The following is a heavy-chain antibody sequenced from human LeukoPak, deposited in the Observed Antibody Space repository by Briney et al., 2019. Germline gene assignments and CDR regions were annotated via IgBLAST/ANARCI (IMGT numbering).Heavy chain of an antibody. Sequence: PSQTLSLTCTVSGGSISSAGYFWSWIRQNPGKGLEWIGYIYYSGSTYYNPSLKSRVTISVDTSKNQFSLKLSSVTAADTAVYYCARIGDTAMAYAFDIWGQGTMVTVSS. V-gene: IGHV4-31*03. CDR1: GGSISSAGYF. CDR2: IYYSGST. CDR3: ARIGDTAMAYAFDI. J-gene: IGHJ3*02. D-gene: IGHD5-18*01.